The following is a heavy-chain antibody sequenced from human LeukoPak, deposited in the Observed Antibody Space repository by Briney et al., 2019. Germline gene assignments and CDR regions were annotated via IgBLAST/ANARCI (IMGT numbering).Heavy chain of an antibody. Sequence: SETLSLTCTVSGGSISSSSYYWGWIRQPPGKGLEWIGSIYYSGSTYYNPSLKSRVTISVDTSKNQFSLKLSSVTAADTAVYYCATEHSGWHPPTRPFDYWGQGTLVTVSS. J-gene: IGHJ4*02. D-gene: IGHD6-19*01. CDR3: ATEHSGWHPPTRPFDY. CDR2: IYYSGST. CDR1: GGSISSSSYY. V-gene: IGHV4-39*01.